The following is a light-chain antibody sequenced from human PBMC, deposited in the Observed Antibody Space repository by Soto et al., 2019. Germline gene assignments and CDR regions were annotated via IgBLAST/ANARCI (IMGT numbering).Light chain of an antibody. J-gene: IGLJ2*01. CDR2: DVS. CDR3: SSYTCSSTLVV. Sequence: QSALTQPASVSGSPGQSITISCTGTSSDVGGYNYVSWYQQHPGKAPKLMIYDVSNRPSGVSNRFSCSKSGNTDALTISSHQAEDEDDYYCSSYTCSSTLVVFGGGTKLTVL. CDR1: SSDVGGYNY. V-gene: IGLV2-14*01.